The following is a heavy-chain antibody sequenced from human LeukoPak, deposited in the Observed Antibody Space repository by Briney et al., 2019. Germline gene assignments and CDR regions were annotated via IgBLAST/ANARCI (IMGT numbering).Heavy chain of an antibody. V-gene: IGHV3-21*01. CDR3: ARGKVLWFGELFPFDY. D-gene: IGHD3-10*01. CDR2: INSDSTYI. J-gene: IGHJ4*02. Sequence: GGSLRLSCAASGFTLSSYSMKWVRQAPGKGLEWVSSINSDSTYIYYADSVKGRFTISRDNAKNSLYLEMNSLRAEDTAVYYCARGKVLWFGELFPFDYWGQGTLVTISS. CDR1: GFTLSSYS.